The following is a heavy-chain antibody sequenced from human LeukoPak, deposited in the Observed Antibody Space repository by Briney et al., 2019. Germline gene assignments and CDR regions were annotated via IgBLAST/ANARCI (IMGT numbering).Heavy chain of an antibody. Sequence: GGSLRLSCAASGFTFSSYAMSWVRQAPGKGLEWVSAISGSGGSTYYADSVKGRFTISRDNSKNTLYLQMNSLRAEDTAVYYCAKDRYYDSSGHYVDDAFDIWGQGTMVTVSS. CDR3: AKDRYYDSSGHYVDDAFDI. CDR1: GFTFSSYA. D-gene: IGHD3-22*01. CDR2: ISGSGGST. J-gene: IGHJ3*02. V-gene: IGHV3-23*01.